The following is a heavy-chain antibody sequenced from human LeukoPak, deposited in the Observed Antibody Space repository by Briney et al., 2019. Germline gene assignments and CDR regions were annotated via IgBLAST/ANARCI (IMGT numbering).Heavy chain of an antibody. Sequence: SAKVSCKASGGTFSSYAISWVRQAPGQGLEWMGRIIPILGIANYAQKFQGRVTITADKSTSTAYMELSSLRSEDTAVYYCARSEGQQLVPYWGQGTLVTVSS. CDR2: IIPILGIA. D-gene: IGHD6-13*01. CDR1: GGTFSSYA. V-gene: IGHV1-69*04. CDR3: ARSEGQQLVPY. J-gene: IGHJ4*02.